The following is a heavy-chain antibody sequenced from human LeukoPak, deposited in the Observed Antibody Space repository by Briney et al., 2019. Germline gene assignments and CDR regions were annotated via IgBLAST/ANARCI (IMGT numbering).Heavy chain of an antibody. J-gene: IGHJ4*02. Sequence: GGSLRLSCAASGFSFSTYCMHWVRQAPGKGLVWVSRINSDGSTTTYADSVKGRFTISRDNAKNTLYLQMNSLRAEDTALYYCASTTNWAAATGYYFDYWGQGTLVTVSS. CDR2: INSDGSTT. D-gene: IGHD1-1*01. CDR1: GFSFSTYC. V-gene: IGHV3-74*01. CDR3: ASTTNWAAATGYYFDY.